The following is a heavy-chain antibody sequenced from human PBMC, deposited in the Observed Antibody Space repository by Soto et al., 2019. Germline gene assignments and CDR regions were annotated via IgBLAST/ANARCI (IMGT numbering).Heavy chain of an antibody. J-gene: IGHJ6*02. D-gene: IGHD6-19*01. Sequence: QVQLVQSGAEVKKPGSSVTVSCKVSGGTFSNYAIDWVRLAPGHGLEWMGGIVPIFGTTYYTQKFQGRDTIIADDSTTTAYLEMSSLRSEDTAIYYCARVEAVAGLYNDHGLDVWGQWTAVTVSS. CDR1: GGTFSNYA. V-gene: IGHV1-69*12. CDR3: ARVEAVAGLYNDHGLDV. CDR2: IVPIFGTT.